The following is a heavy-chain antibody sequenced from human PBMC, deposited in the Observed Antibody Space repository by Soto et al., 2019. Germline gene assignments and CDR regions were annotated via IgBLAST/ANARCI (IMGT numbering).Heavy chain of an antibody. J-gene: IGHJ4*02. V-gene: IGHV4-34*01. Sequence: QVQLHQWGTGLLKPSETLSLTCSVSGESFSGHFWTWIRQPPGKGLEWIGEIDYSGATHYNAFVKSRVSMSVDTTKKHVSLKVPSVTAADTAVYYCARGGITPSMFFFDYWGQGTLVIVSS. CDR1: GESFSGHF. CDR2: IDYSGAT. CDR3: ARGGITPSMFFFDY. D-gene: IGHD3-10*02.